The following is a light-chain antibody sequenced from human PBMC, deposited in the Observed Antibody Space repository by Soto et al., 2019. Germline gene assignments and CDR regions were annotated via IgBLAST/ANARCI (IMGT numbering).Light chain of an antibody. Sequence: QSVLTQPASVSGSLGQSITISCTGTSSDVGGYDYVSWYRQHPGKVPKLIIYEVNKRPSGVSNRFSGSKSANTASLTISGLQADDEADYYCSSFTSSSTQVFVGGTKLTVL. CDR1: SSDVGGYDY. CDR3: SSFTSSSTQV. J-gene: IGLJ3*02. CDR2: EVN. V-gene: IGLV2-14*01.